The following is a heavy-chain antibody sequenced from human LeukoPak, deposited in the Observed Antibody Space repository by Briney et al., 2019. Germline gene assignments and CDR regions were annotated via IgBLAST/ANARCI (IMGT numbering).Heavy chain of an antibody. Sequence: GASVKVSCKASGYTFTSYDINWVRQATGQGLEWMGWMNPNSGDTGYVQKFQGRVTMTRDTSISTAYMELSSLRSEDTAVYYCARSGLGSGIWFDPWGQGTLVTVSS. D-gene: IGHD3-10*01. CDR1: GYTFTSYD. J-gene: IGHJ5*02. CDR2: MNPNSGDT. V-gene: IGHV1-8*01. CDR3: ARSGLGSGIWFDP.